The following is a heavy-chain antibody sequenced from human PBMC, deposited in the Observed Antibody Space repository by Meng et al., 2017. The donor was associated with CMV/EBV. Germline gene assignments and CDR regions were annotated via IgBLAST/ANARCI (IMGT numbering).Heavy chain of an antibody. CDR2: INPNSGGT. J-gene: IGHJ4*02. D-gene: IGHD1-26*01. CDR3: ARDEKYSGSPVGAY. CDR1: GYTFTGYY. V-gene: IGHV1-2*02. Sequence: ASVKVSCKASGYTFTGYYMHWVRQAPGQGPEWMGWINPNSGGTNYAQKFQGRVTMTRDTSISTAYMELSRLRSDDTAVYYCARDEKYSGSPVGAYWGQGTLVTVSS.